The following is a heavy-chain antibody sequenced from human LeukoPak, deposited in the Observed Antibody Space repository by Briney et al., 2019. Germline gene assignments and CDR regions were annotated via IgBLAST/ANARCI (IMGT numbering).Heavy chain of an antibody. V-gene: IGHV3-30*18. CDR1: GFTFSSYG. D-gene: IGHD2-15*01. J-gene: IGHJ3*02. CDR2: ISYDGSNK. Sequence: GGSLRLSCAASGFTFSSYGMHWVRQAPGKGLEWAAVISYDGSNKYYADSVKGRFTISRDNSKNTLYLQMNSLRAEDTAVYYCAKEGYCSGGSCYEDAFDIWGQGTMVTVSS. CDR3: AKEGYCSGGSCYEDAFDI.